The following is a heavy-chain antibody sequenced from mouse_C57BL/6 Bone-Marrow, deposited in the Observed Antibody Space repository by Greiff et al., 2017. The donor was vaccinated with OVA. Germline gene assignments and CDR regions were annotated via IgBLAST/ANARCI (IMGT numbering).Heavy chain of an antibody. V-gene: IGHV5-9-1*02. D-gene: IGHD4-1*01. CDR2: ISSGGDYI. Sequence: EVNVVESGEGLVKPGGSLKLSCAASGFTFSSYAMSWVRQTPEKRLEWVAYISSGGDYIYYADTVKGRFTISRDNARNTLYLQMSSLKSEDTAMYYCTRELGGGFAYWGQGTLVTVSA. J-gene: IGHJ3*01. CDR3: TRELGGGFAY. CDR1: GFTFSSYA.